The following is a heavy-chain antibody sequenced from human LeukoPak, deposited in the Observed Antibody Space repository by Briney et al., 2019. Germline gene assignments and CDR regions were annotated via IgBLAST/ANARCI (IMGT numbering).Heavy chain of an antibody. Sequence: ESLKISCKGSGYSFTSYWIGWVRQMPGKGLEWMGIIYPGDSDTRYSPSFQGQVTISADKSISTAYLQWSSLKASDTAMYYCARFRCSSTSCRPGYFDLWGRGTLVTVSS. CDR2: IYPGDSDT. CDR3: ARFRCSSTSCRPGYFDL. D-gene: IGHD2-2*01. CDR1: GYSFTSYW. J-gene: IGHJ2*01. V-gene: IGHV5-51*01.